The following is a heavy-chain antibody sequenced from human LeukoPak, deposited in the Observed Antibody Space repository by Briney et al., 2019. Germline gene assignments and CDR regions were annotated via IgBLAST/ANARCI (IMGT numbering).Heavy chain of an antibody. J-gene: IGHJ6*02. CDR2: ISGSGGST. Sequence: GGSLRLSCAASGFTFSSYAMSWVRQAPGKGLEWVSAISGSGGSTYYADSVKGRFTISRDNSKNTLYLQMNSLRAEDTAVYYCAKDIGDYGDNYMDVWGQGTTVTVSS. D-gene: IGHD4-17*01. CDR1: GFTFSSYA. CDR3: AKDIGDYGDNYMDV. V-gene: IGHV3-23*01.